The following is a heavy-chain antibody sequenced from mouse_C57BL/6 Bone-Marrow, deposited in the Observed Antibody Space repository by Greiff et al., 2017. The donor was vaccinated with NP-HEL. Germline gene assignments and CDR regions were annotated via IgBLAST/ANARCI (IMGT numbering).Heavy chain of an antibody. Sequence: VQLQQSGAELVRPGASVKLSCTASGFNIKDDYMHWVKQRPEQGLEWIGWIDPENGDTAYASQFQGKATIPADTSSNTAYLQHSSLTSEDTAVYYCTTCNYGWGQGTSVTVSS. CDR1: GFNIKDDY. D-gene: IGHD2-1*01. CDR2: IDPENGDT. CDR3: TTCNYG. J-gene: IGHJ4*01. V-gene: IGHV14-4*01.